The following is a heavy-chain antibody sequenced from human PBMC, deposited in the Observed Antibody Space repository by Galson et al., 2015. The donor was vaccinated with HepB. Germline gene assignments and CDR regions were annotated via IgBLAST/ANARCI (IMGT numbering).Heavy chain of an antibody. D-gene: IGHD2-2*01. CDR3: ATEGCSSTSCYANWFDP. CDR1: GYTLTELS. CDR2: FDPEDGET. V-gene: IGHV1-24*01. Sequence: SVKVSCKVSGYTLTELSMHWVRQAPGKGLEWMGGFDPEDGETIYAQKFQGRVTMTEDTSTDTAYMELSSLRSEDTAVYYCATEGCSSTSCYANWFDPWGQGTLVTVSS. J-gene: IGHJ5*02.